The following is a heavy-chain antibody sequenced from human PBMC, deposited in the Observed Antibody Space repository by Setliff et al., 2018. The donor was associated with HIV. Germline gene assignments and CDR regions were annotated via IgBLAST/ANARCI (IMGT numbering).Heavy chain of an antibody. CDR1: GFTFSSYT. CDR2: ISSSSSYI. D-gene: IGHD3-10*01. V-gene: IGHV3-21*04. Sequence: GGSLRLSCAASGFTFSSYTINWVRQAPGKGLEWVSSISSSSSYIYYADSVKGRFTISRDNAKNSLYLQMNSLRAEDTAMYYCARHVSSTTMARGRIINNYFYYMDVWGKGTTVTVSS. CDR3: ARHVSSTTMARGRIINNYFYYMDV. J-gene: IGHJ6*03.